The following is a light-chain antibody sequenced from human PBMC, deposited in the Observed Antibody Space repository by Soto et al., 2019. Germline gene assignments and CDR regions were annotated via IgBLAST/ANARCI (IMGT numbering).Light chain of an antibody. Sequence: EIVMTQSPATLSVSPGERATLSCRASQSVSSNLAWYQQKPGQGPRLLIYDASTRAADIAARFSGSESGTEFTLTISSLRSEDFAVYYCRQYDYWPPWTFCQGTKVEIK. V-gene: IGKV3-15*01. CDR2: DAS. J-gene: IGKJ1*01. CDR3: RQYDYWPPWT. CDR1: QSVSSN.